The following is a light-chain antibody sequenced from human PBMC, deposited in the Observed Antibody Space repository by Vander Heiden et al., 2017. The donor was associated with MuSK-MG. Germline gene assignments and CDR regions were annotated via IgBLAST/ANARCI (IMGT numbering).Light chain of an antibody. CDR1: SSNIAAGYD. CDR3: QSYDSSMSGYV. Sequence: QSMLTQPPSVSGAPVQWVTISCTGSSSNIAAGYDVHWYEQLPGTAPNLLIYGNSNRPSGVADRFSGSKSGTSASLAITGLQAEDEADYYCQSYDSSMSGYVFGTGTKVTVL. J-gene: IGLJ1*01. V-gene: IGLV1-40*01. CDR2: GNS.